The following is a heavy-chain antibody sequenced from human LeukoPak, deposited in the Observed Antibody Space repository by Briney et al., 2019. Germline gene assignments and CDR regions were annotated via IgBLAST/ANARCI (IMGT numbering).Heavy chain of an antibody. J-gene: IGHJ4*02. CDR3: ARVDGSPDY. D-gene: IGHD2-15*01. V-gene: IGHV1-8*03. CDR1: GYTFTSYG. CDR2: VNLKSGYT. Sequence: ASVKVSCKASGYTFTSYGISWVRQAPGQGLEWMGWVNLKSGYTGYEQKFQGRVTITRDTSINTAYMELSSLRPEDTAVYYCARVDGSPDYWGQGTLVTVSS.